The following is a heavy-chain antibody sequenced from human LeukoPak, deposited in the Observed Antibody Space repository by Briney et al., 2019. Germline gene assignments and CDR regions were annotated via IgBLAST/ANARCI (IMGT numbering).Heavy chain of an antibody. CDR2: INPNSGGT. CDR3: ARDGTGYCSGGSCYSGASFDY. CDR1: GYTFTGYY. J-gene: IGHJ4*02. V-gene: IGHV1-2*06. D-gene: IGHD2-15*01. Sequence: ASVKVSCKASGYTFTGYYMHWVRQAPGQGLEWMGRINPNSGGTNYAQKYQGRVTMTRDTSISTADMELSRLRSDDTAVYYCARDGTGYCSGGSCYSGASFDYWGQGTLVTVSS.